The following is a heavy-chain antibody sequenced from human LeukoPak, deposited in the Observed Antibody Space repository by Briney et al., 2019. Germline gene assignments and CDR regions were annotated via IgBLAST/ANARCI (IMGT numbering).Heavy chain of an antibody. J-gene: IGHJ4*02. CDR1: GSSFDDYD. V-gene: IGHV3-9*01. CDR3: AKVMGGYGGGFDH. CDR2: IRWKSGAS. D-gene: IGHD5-12*01. Sequence: GGSLRLSCAASGSSFDDYDMHWVRQAPGKGLEWVSGIRWKSGASDYADSVRGRFTISKDNAKNSLYLQLNSLRVEDTALYYCAKVMGGYGGGFDHWGQGTLVIVSS.